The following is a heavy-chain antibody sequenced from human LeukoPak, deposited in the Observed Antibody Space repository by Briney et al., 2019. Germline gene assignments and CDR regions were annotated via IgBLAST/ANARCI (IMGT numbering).Heavy chain of an antibody. CDR3: AREVWDGYNLDY. CDR1: GGSFSGYY. J-gene: IGHJ4*02. Sequence: PSETLSLTCAVYGGSFSGYYWSWIRQPPGKGLEWIGEINHSGSTNYNPSLKSRVTISVDTSKNQFPLKLSSVTAADTAVYYCAREVWDGYNLDYWGQGTLVTVSS. D-gene: IGHD5-24*01. V-gene: IGHV4-34*01. CDR2: INHSGST.